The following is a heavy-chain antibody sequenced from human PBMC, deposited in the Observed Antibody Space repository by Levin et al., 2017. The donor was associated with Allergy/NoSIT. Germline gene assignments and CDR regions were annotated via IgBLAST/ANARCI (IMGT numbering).Heavy chain of an antibody. J-gene: IGHJ6*02. V-gene: IGHV3-9*01. CDR1: GFNFADYG. CDR3: AKDLGYCGGGSCHTDFYGMHV. Sequence: SGGSLRLSCAASGFNFADYGMHWVRQAPGKGLEWVSGTNWDTNNIGYADSVKGRFTTSRDNGMNFLYLQMNSLRPEDTALYYCAKDLGYCGGGSCHTDFYGMHVWGQGTTVTVSS. CDR2: TNWDTNNI. D-gene: IGHD2-15*01.